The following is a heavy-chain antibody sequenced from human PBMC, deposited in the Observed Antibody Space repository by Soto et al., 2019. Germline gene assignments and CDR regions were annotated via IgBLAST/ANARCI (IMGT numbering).Heavy chain of an antibody. Sequence: EVQLVESGGGLVQPGGSLRLSCAASGFTVSSNYMSWVRQAPGKGLEWVSVIYSGGTTYYADSVKGRFTIPSHNSKNTLYLQMNSLRAEDTAVYYCARVAAAGQYYYYMDVCGKGTTVTVSS. CDR3: ARVAAAGQYYYYMDV. CDR2: IYSGGTT. J-gene: IGHJ6*03. CDR1: GFTVSSNY. D-gene: IGHD6-13*01. V-gene: IGHV3-53*04.